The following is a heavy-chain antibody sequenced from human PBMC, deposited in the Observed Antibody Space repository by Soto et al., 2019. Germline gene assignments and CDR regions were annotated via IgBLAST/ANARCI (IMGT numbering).Heavy chain of an antibody. CDR3: ARGDVVVPAATPYNWFDP. J-gene: IGHJ5*02. CDR2: IYYSGST. V-gene: IGHV4-59*01. Sequence: SETLSLTCTVYGGSISSYYWSWIRQPPGKGLEWIGYIYYSGSTNYNPSLKSRVAISVDTSKNQFSLKLSSVTAADTAVYYCARGDVVVPAATPYNWFDPWGQGTLVTVSS. CDR1: GGSISSYY. D-gene: IGHD2-2*01.